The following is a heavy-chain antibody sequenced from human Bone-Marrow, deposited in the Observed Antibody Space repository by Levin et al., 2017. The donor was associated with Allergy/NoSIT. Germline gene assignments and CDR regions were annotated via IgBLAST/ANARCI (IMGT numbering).Heavy chain of an antibody. J-gene: IGHJ4*02. CDR2: ILYDGSNK. D-gene: IGHD3-9*01. CDR3: ARCPSDILTGYYDY. V-gene: IGHV3-30*04. CDR1: GFTFSSYA. Sequence: GESLKISCAASGFTFSSYAMHWVRQAPGKGLEWVAVILYDGSNKYYADSVKGRFTISRDNSKNTLYLQMNSLRAEDTAVYYCARCPSDILTGYYDYWGQGTLVTVSS.